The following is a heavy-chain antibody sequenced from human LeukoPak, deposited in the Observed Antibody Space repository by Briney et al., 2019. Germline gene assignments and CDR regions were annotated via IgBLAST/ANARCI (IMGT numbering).Heavy chain of an antibody. Sequence: PGGSLRLSCAASGFTVSSNYMSWVRQAPGKGLEWVSVIYSGGSTYYADSVKGRFTISRDNSKNTLYLQMNSLRAEDTAVYYCAGSQIAARPDYWGQGTLVTVSS. D-gene: IGHD6-6*01. V-gene: IGHV3-53*01. CDR1: GFTVSSNY. CDR3: AGSQIAARPDY. CDR2: IYSGGST. J-gene: IGHJ4*02.